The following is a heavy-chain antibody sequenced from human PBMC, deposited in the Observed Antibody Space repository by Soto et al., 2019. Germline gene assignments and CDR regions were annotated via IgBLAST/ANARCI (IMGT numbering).Heavy chain of an antibody. CDR2: IDWDDDK. CDR3: ARISLVKNSYYGMDV. Sequence: SGPTLVNPTQTLTLTCTFSGFSLSTSGMCVSWIRQPPGKALEWLALIDWDDDKYYSTSLKTRLTISKDHSKNQVVLTMTNMDPVDTATYYCARISLVKNSYYGMDVWGQGTTVTVSS. D-gene: IGHD2-15*01. J-gene: IGHJ6*02. V-gene: IGHV2-70*01. CDR1: GFSLSTSGMC.